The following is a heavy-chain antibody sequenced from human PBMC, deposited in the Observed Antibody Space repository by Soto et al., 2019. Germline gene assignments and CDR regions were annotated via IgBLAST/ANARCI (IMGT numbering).Heavy chain of an antibody. CDR2: IYYSGST. D-gene: IGHD3-22*01. J-gene: IGHJ6*02. CDR3: ASLVDSSGYYDYYYGMDV. CDR1: GGPVSSGSYY. V-gene: IGHV4-61*01. Sequence: SETLSLTCTVSGGPVSSGSYYWSWIRQPPGKGLEWIGYIYYSGSTNYNPSLKSRVTISVDTSKNQFSLKLSSVTAADTAVYYCASLVDSSGYYDYYYGMDVWGQGTTVTVSS.